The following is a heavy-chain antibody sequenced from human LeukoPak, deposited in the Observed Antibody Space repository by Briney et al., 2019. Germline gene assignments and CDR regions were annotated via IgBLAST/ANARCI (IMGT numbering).Heavy chain of an antibody. Sequence: ASVTVSCKVSGYTLTELSMHWVRQAPGKGLEWMGGFDPEDGETIYAQKFQGRVTMTEDTSTDTAYMELSSLRSEDTAVYYCATTGATHRGAFDIWGQGTMVTVSS. J-gene: IGHJ3*02. CDR1: GYTLTELS. CDR3: ATTGATHRGAFDI. CDR2: FDPEDGET. V-gene: IGHV1-24*01. D-gene: IGHD1-26*01.